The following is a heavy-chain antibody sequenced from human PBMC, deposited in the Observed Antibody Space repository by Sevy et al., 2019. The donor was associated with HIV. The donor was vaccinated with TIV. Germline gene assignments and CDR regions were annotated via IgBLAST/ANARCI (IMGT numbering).Heavy chain of an antibody. CDR2: IKQDGSEK. Sequence: GGSLRLSCAASGFTFSSYWMSWVRQAPGKGLEWVANIKQDGSEKYYVDSVKGRFTISRDNAKNSLYLQMNSLRAEDTAVYYCVRAIGYCTNGVCYGTAIYYYYGMGVWGQGTTVTVSS. V-gene: IGHV3-7*01. CDR3: VRAIGYCTNGVCYGTAIYYYYGMGV. D-gene: IGHD2-8*01. J-gene: IGHJ6*02. CDR1: GFTFSSYW.